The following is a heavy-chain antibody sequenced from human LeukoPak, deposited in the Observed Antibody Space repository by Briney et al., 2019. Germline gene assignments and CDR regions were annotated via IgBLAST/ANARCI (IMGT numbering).Heavy chain of an antibody. CDR3: ARGNGVSGYSDDWFDP. Sequence: SETLSLTCTASGGSISSYYWSWIRQPPGKGLEWIGYIYYSGSTNYNPSLKSRVTISVDTSKNQFSLRLSSVTAADTAVYYCARGNGVSGYSDDWFDPWGQGTLVTVSS. J-gene: IGHJ5*02. CDR1: GGSISSYY. CDR2: IYYSGST. D-gene: IGHD6-25*01. V-gene: IGHV4-59*12.